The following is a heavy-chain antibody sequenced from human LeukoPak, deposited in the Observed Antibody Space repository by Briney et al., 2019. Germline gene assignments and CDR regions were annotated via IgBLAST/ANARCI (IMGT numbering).Heavy chain of an antibody. CDR2: IRNDGSIK. Sequence: GGSLRLSCAASGFTFSSFGMHWVRQAPGKGLEWVAFIRNDGSIKYYADSVQGRFTISRDNSKNTLYLQMNSLRPEDTAVYYCAEYWSNSWGSYFDYWGQGTLVTVSS. J-gene: IGHJ4*02. CDR1: GFTFSSFG. CDR3: AEYWSNSWGSYFDY. V-gene: IGHV3-30*02. D-gene: IGHD3-16*01.